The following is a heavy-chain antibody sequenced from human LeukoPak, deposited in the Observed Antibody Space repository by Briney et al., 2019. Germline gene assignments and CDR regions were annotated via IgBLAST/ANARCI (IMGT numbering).Heavy chain of an antibody. V-gene: IGHV4-59*08. Sequence: SETLSLTCTVSGGSISSYYWSWIRQPPGKGLEWIGYIYYSGSTNYNPSLKSRVTISVDTSKNQFSLKLSPVTAADTAVYYCARQGRHGGWDLSDYWGQGTLVTVSS. CDR1: GGSISSYY. CDR3: ARQGRHGGWDLSDY. D-gene: IGHD1-26*01. CDR2: IYYSGST. J-gene: IGHJ4*02.